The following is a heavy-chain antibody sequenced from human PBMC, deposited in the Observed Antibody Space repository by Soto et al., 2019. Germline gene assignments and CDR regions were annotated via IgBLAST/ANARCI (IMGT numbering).Heavy chain of an antibody. D-gene: IGHD4-4*01. Sequence: EVQLVQSGGGLVQPGGSLRLSCVGSGFTFTDFYMNWVRQAPGKGLEWVANIRPDGSETNYVESVKGPFTTSRDNAKNSLFLQMNSLRGHETGLNYCAGWGGHDYNYWGQGILVTVSS. CDR1: GFTFTDFY. CDR2: IRPDGSET. CDR3: AGWGGHDYNY. J-gene: IGHJ4*02. V-gene: IGHV3-7*03.